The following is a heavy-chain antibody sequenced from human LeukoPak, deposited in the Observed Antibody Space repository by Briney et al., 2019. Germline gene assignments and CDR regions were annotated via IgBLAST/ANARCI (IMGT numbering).Heavy chain of an antibody. D-gene: IGHD6-13*01. CDR3: ARGIADPYSFDS. J-gene: IGHJ4*02. Sequence: SETLSLTCTVSGGSINFYYWSWIRQPAGKGLEWIGRIYSTGSTNYSPSLKSRVTMSVDKSKNQFSLNLSSVTAADTAVYYCARGIADPYSFDSWGLGTLVTVSS. CDR2: IYSTGST. V-gene: IGHV4-4*07. CDR1: GGSINFYY.